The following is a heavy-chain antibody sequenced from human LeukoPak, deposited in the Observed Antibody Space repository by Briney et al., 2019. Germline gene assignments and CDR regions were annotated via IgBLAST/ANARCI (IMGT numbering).Heavy chain of an antibody. V-gene: IGHV1-18*01. Sequence: GASVKVSCKASGYTFTSYGISWVRQAPGQGLEWMGWISAYNGNTNYAQKLQGRVTMTTDTSTSTAYMELRSLRSDDTAVYYCARWAFWGGPSWEYGDYGDAFDIWGQGTMVTVSS. D-gene: IGHD4-17*01. CDR2: ISAYNGNT. J-gene: IGHJ3*02. CDR1: GYTFTSYG. CDR3: ARWAFWGGPSWEYGDYGDAFDI.